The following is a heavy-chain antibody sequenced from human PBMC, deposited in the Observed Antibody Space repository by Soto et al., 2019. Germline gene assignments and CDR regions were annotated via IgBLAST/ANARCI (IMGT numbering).Heavy chain of an antibody. CDR3: ARLDPGGGSLY. CDR1: GGSFSGYY. J-gene: IGHJ4*02. D-gene: IGHD2-15*01. CDR2: INHSGST. V-gene: IGHV4-34*01. Sequence: SETLSLTCAVYGGSFSGYYWSWIGQPPGKGLEWIGEINHSGSTNYNPSLKSRVTISVDTSKNQFSLKLSSVTAADTAVYYCARLDPGGGSLYWGQGTLVTVSS.